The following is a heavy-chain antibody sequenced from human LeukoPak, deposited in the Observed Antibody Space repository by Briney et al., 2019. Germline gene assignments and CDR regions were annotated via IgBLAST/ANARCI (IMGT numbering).Heavy chain of an antibody. D-gene: IGHD1-26*01. CDR3: ARGVSGIYYYYYMDV. Sequence: ASVKVSCKASGYTFTGYYMHWVRQAPGQGLEWMGWVNPTSGGTNYAQKFQGRVTMTRDTSISTAYMELSRLRSDDTAVYYCARGVSGIYYYYYMDVWGKGTTVTVSS. V-gene: IGHV1-2*02. J-gene: IGHJ6*03. CDR1: GYTFTGYY. CDR2: VNPTSGGT.